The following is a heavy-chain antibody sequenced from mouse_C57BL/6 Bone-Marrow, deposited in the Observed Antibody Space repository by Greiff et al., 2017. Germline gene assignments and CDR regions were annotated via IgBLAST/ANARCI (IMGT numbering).Heavy chain of an antibody. D-gene: IGHD1-1*01. V-gene: IGHV14-3*01. J-gene: IGHJ4*01. CDR1: GFNIKNTY. CDR3: ARIPITTRINYYAMDY. CDR2: IDPANGNT. Sequence: VQLQQSVAELVRPGASVKLSCTASGFNIKNTYMHWVKQRPEQGLEWIGRIDPANGNTKYAPQFQGKATITADTSSNTAYLQLSSLTSEDTAIYYCARIPITTRINYYAMDYWGQGTSVTVSS.